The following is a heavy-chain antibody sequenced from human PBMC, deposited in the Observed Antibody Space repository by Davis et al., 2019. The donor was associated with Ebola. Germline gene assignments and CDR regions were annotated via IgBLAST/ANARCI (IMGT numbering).Heavy chain of an antibody. Sequence: ASVKVSCKASGYTFTDYIIHWMRQAPGQGLGWVGWISTTNGITNYAQKFQGRVTMTRDTSISTVYMELSSLRYDDTADYYCARGHNYAHEYWGQGTLVTVSS. D-gene: IGHD4-11*01. V-gene: IGHV1-2*02. CDR1: GYTFTDYI. J-gene: IGHJ4*02. CDR2: ISTTNGIT. CDR3: ARGHNYAHEY.